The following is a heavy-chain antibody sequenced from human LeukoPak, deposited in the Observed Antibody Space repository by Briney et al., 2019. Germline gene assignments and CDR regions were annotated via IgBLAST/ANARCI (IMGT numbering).Heavy chain of an antibody. V-gene: IGHV3-7*01. CDR3: ARDKGTVTIFDC. CDR2: IKQDGSEK. D-gene: IGHD4-11*01. CDR1: GFTFSSYG. J-gene: IGHJ4*02. Sequence: QTGGSLRLSCAASGFTFSSYGMHWVRQAPGKGLEWVANIKQDGSEKYYVDSVKGRFTISRDNAKNSLYLQMNSLRAEDTAVYYCARDKGTVTIFDCWGQGTLVTVSS.